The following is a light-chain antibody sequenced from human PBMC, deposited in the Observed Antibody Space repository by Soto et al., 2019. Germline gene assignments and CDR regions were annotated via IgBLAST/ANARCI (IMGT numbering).Light chain of an antibody. CDR1: QSVSSAY. CDR2: GAS. J-gene: IGKJ5*01. V-gene: IGKV3-20*01. Sequence: EIVFTQSPGTLSLSPRERATLSCRASQSVSSAYLAWSQQKPGQAPRLLISGASSRATGIPDRFSGSGSGTDCSLTISGLEPEDFAVYDCQQYGGSVPITFGQGTLLDIK. CDR3: QQYGGSVPIT.